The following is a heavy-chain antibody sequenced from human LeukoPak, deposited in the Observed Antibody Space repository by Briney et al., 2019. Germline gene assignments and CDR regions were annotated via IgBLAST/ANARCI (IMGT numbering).Heavy chain of an antibody. J-gene: IGHJ4*02. Sequence: GGSLRLSCAASGFTVISNYMTWVRQAPGKGLEWVSVISSGGSTYYADSVKGRFTISRDNSKNTLYLQMNSLRAEDTAVYYCAKDLGVFDYWGQGTLVTVSS. CDR3: AKDLGVFDY. V-gene: IGHV3-53*01. CDR1: GFTVISNY. D-gene: IGHD3-10*01. CDR2: ISSGGST.